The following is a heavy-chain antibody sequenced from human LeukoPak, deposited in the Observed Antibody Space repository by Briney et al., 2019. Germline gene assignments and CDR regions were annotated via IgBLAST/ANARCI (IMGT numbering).Heavy chain of an antibody. D-gene: IGHD7-27*01. CDR3: ARAPYVLGIDAFDI. CDR1: GGTFSSYA. CDR2: IIPIFGTA. Sequence: SVKVSCKASGGTFSSYAISWVRQAPGQGLEWMGGIIPIFGTANYAQKFQGRVTITTDESTSTAYMELSSLRSEDTAVYYCARAPYVLGIDAFDIWGQGAMVTVSS. V-gene: IGHV1-69*05. J-gene: IGHJ3*02.